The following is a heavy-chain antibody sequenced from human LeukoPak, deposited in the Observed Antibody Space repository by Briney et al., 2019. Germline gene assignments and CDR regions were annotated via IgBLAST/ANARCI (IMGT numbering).Heavy chain of an antibody. Sequence: GGSLRLSCAASGLIVSANYMTWVRQAPGKGLEWVSVIYRSGTTNYAEPVQGRFTISRDESKNTLYLQLNSLRDDDTAIYYCATGGTYYLDYWGQGSLVTVSS. V-gene: IGHV3-53*01. J-gene: IGHJ4*02. CDR1: GLIVSANY. CDR3: ATGGTYYLDY. D-gene: IGHD1-1*01. CDR2: IYRSGTT.